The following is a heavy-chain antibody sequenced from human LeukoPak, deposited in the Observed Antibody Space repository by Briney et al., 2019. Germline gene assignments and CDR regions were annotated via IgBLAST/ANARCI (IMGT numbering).Heavy chain of an antibody. CDR3: ARESRYCSGGSCYSYYYYGMDV. D-gene: IGHD2-15*01. CDR2: ISSSGSTI. J-gene: IGHJ6*02. Sequence: GGSLRLSCAASGFTFSDYYMSWIRQAPGKGLEWVSYISSSGSTIYYADSVKGRFTISRDNAKNSLYLQMYSLRAEDTAVYYCARESRYCSGGSCYSYYYYGMDVWGQGTTVTVSS. V-gene: IGHV3-11*01. CDR1: GFTFSDYY.